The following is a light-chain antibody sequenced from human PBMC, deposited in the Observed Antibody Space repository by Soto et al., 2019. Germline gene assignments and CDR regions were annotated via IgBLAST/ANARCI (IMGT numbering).Light chain of an antibody. CDR2: DAS. Sequence: EIVLTQSPATQSLSPGERATLSSRASQSVSSYLAWYQQKPGQPPRLVIYDASNRATGIPARFSGSGSGTDFTLTISSLEPEDFAVYYCQQRSSWPLTFGGGTKVEIK. CDR1: QSVSSY. CDR3: QQRSSWPLT. J-gene: IGKJ4*01. V-gene: IGKV3-11*01.